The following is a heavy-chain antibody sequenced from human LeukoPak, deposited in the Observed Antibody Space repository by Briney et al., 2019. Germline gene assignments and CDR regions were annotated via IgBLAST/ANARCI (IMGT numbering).Heavy chain of an antibody. J-gene: IGHJ4*02. CDR3: ARGHDSSGYYTSPFDY. Sequence: SVTVSCKASGGTFSSYAISWVRQAPGQGLEWMGGIIPIFGTANYAQKFQGRVTITADESTSTAYMELSSLRSEDTAVYYCARGHDSSGYYTSPFDYWGQGTLVTVSS. CDR2: IIPIFGTA. CDR1: GGTFSSYA. D-gene: IGHD3-22*01. V-gene: IGHV1-69*13.